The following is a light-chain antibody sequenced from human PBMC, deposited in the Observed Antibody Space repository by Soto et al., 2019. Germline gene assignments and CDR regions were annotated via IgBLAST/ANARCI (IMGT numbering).Light chain of an antibody. CDR2: DAS. CDR1: QSVSTY. CDR3: QQRSDWPS. J-gene: IGKJ4*01. Sequence: IVLTQSPATLSLSPGERATLSCRASQSVSTYLAWYQQKGGQAPRLLIYDASSRGTGIPARFSGRRSGTDFTLTIGNLEPEDFAVYDCQQRSDWPSFGGETPVEIK. V-gene: IGKV3-11*01.